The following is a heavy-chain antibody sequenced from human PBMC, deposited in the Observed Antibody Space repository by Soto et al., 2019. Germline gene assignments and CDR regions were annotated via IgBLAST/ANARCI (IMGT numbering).Heavy chain of an antibody. Sequence: ASVKVSCKASGYTFTSYDINWVRQATGQGLEWMGWMNPNSGNTGYAQKFQGRVTMTRNTSISTACMELSSLRSEDTAVYYCARGFVMGQYSSSLNFDYWGQGTLVTVSS. CDR3: ARGFVMGQYSSSLNFDY. D-gene: IGHD6-6*01. J-gene: IGHJ4*02. CDR2: MNPNSGNT. V-gene: IGHV1-8*01. CDR1: GYTFTSYD.